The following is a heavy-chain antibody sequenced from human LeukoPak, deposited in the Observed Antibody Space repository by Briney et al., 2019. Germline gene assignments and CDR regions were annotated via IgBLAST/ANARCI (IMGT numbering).Heavy chain of an antibody. J-gene: IGHJ4*02. CDR1: GFTFSSYA. V-gene: IGHV3-23*01. D-gene: IGHD2-15*01. CDR2: ISVSGNT. CDR3: AKAPVTTCSGAYCYPFDY. Sequence: GGSLRLSCAASGFTFSSYAMSWVRQGPGKGLEWVSAISVSGNTYHTDSVKGGFTISRDSSKNTLYLQMNSLRAGDAAVYYCAKAPVTTCSGAYCYPFDYWSQGTLVTVSS.